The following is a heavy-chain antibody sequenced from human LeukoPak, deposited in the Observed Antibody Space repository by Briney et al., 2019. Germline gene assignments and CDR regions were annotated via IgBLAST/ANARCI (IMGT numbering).Heavy chain of an antibody. CDR1: GGSFSGYY. CDR2: IYTSGST. CDR3: ARTKSSELLWFGEFIFDY. V-gene: IGHV4-4*08. J-gene: IGHJ4*02. D-gene: IGHD3-10*01. Sequence: SETLSLTCAVYGGSFSGYYWSWIRQPPGKGLEWFGRIYTSGSTNYNPSLKSRVTISVDTSKNQFSLKLSSVTAADTAVYYCARTKSSELLWFGEFIFDYWGQGTLVTVSS.